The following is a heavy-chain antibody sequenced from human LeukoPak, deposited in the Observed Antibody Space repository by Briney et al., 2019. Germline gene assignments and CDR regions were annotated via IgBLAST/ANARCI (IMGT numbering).Heavy chain of an antibody. J-gene: IGHJ5*02. V-gene: IGHV1-2*02. CDR2: INPSSGDT. CDR1: GYTFSGYY. D-gene: IGHD3-10*01. CDR3: ALTPMVRGVISPSYNWFDP. Sequence: ASVKVSCKASGYTFSGYYMHWLRQAPGQGLEWMGWINPSSGDTNYAQKFQGRVTMTRDTSISTAYMELSRLRSDDTAVYYCALTPMVRGVISPSYNWFDPWGQGTLVTVSS.